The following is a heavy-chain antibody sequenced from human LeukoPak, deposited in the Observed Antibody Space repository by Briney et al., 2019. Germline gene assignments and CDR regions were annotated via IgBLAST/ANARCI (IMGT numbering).Heavy chain of an antibody. V-gene: IGHV3-30*18. Sequence: GGSLRLSCAASGFTFSSYGMHWVRQAPGKGLEWVAVISYDGSNKYYADSVKGRFTISRDNSKNTLYLQMNSLRAEDTAVYYCAKGHNNWNDLFDYWGQGTLVTVSS. CDR3: AKGHNNWNDLFDY. D-gene: IGHD1-20*01. CDR2: ISYDGSNK. CDR1: GFTFSSYG. J-gene: IGHJ4*02.